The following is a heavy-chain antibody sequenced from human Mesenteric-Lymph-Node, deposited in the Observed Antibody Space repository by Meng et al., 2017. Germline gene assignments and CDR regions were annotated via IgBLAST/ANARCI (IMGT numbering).Heavy chain of an antibody. V-gene: IGHV3-74*01. Sequence: EVHLVESGGGLVQPGGCLRLSCAVSGFTFSSYWMHWVRQAPGKGLVWVSRIISDETTTTYADSVKGRFTISRDNARNTLYLQMNSLRAEDTAVYYCATGSGYYYSYWGQGTLVTVSS. CDR1: GFTFSSYW. CDR2: IISDETTT. J-gene: IGHJ4*02. CDR3: ATGSGYYYSY. D-gene: IGHD3-3*01.